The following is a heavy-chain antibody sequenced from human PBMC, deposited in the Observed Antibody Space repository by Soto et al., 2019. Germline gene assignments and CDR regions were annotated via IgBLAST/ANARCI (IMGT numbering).Heavy chain of an antibody. CDR1: GYTFTNYG. Sequence: QVHLVQSGAEVKKPGASVKVSCKTSGYTFTNYGVSWARQAPGQGLEWMGWISAYKGSTNYPQKLQGRVTMTKDTSTSTAYMELRSLRSDDTAVYYCARESYYLASWGQGTLVTVSS. D-gene: IGHD3-10*01. J-gene: IGHJ4*02. CDR3: ARESYYLAS. V-gene: IGHV1-18*01. CDR2: ISAYKGST.